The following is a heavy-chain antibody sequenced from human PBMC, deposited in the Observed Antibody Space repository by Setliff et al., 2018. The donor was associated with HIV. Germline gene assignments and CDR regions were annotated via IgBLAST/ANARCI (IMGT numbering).Heavy chain of an antibody. V-gene: IGHV1-18*01. J-gene: IGHJ4*02. CDR2: ISGFNGNT. CDR3: ARNSFPLGVTGTGPLFDY. D-gene: IGHD3-3*01. CDR1: GYTFTTYG. Sequence: ASVKVSCKASGYTFTTYGISWVRQAPGQGLEWMGWISGFNGNTRHAEKLQDRVTMTADTPTNTVYMELRSLRSDDTAVYYCARNSFPLGVTGTGPLFDYWCQGTLVTVSS.